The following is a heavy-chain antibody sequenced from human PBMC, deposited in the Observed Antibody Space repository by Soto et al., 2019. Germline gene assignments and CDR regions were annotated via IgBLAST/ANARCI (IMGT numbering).Heavy chain of an antibody. V-gene: IGHV3-23*01. CDR1: GFTFSSYA. J-gene: IGHJ5*02. D-gene: IGHD3-10*01. CDR2: ISGSGGST. Sequence: GGSLRLSCAASGFTFSSYAMSWVRQAPGEGLEWVSAISGSGGSTYYADSVKGRFTISRDNSKNTLYLQMNSLRAEDTAVYYCAKWENGSGKNWFDPWGQGTLVTVSS. CDR3: AKWENGSGKNWFDP.